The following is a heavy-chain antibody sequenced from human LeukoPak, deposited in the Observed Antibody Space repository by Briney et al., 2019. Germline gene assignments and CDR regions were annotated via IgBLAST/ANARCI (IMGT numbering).Heavy chain of an antibody. CDR1: GGSISSYY. J-gene: IGHJ6*02. V-gene: IGHV4-59*08. Sequence: SETLSLTCTVSGGSISSYYWSWIRQPPGKGLEWIGYIYYSGSTNYNPPLKSRVTISVDTSKNQFSLKLSSVTAADTAVYYCARHAYYDILTGFYYYYGMDVWGQGTTVTVSS. D-gene: IGHD3-9*01. CDR2: IYYSGST. CDR3: ARHAYYDILTGFYYYYGMDV.